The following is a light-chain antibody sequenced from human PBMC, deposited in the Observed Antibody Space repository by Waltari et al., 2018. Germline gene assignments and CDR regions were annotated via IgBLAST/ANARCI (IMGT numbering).Light chain of an antibody. V-gene: IGLV2-23*02. CDR1: TSDVGNYDL. CDR2: EVN. J-gene: IGLJ3*02. CDR3: SSFAGSGRVV. Sequence: QSVLTQSASVSGSPGQSVTFSCTGTTSDVGNYDLVSWYQQRPGEAPKLMVYEVNKRTSRVSSRFSGCKSGNTASLTISGLQAEDEGDYYCSSFAGSGRVVFGGGTKVTVL.